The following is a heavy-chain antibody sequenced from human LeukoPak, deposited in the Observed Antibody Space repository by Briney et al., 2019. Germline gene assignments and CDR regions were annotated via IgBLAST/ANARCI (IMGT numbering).Heavy chain of an antibody. CDR2: ISYDGSNK. V-gene: IGHV3-30*18. CDR3: AKGYDFWSDY. Sequence: PGGSLRISCAASGFTFSSYGMHWVRQAPGKGLEWVAVISYDGSNKYYADSVKGRFTISRDNSKNTLYLQMNSLRAEDTAVYYCAKGYDFWSDYWGQGTLVTVSS. J-gene: IGHJ4*02. D-gene: IGHD3/OR15-3a*01. CDR1: GFTFSSYG.